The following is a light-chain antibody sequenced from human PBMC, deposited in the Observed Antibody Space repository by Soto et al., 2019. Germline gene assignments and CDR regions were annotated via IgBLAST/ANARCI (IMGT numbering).Light chain of an antibody. V-gene: IGKV3-15*01. CDR2: GAA. J-gene: IGKJ4*01. CDR3: KQYNNWPVA. Sequence: EIVMTQSPATLSVSPGERATLSCRASQSVSSNLSWYQQKPGQAPRLLIYGAATRATGIPTRFIGSGSCVEFTLTISSLQSEDLAVYYCKQYNNWPVAFGGGTKVEIK. CDR1: QSVSSN.